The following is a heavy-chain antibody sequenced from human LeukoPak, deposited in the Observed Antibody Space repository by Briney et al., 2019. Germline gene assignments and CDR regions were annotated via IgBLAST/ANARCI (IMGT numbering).Heavy chain of an antibody. D-gene: IGHD6-19*01. Sequence: SETLSLTCAVYGGSFSGYYWSWIRQPPGKGLEWIGEINHSGSTNYNPSLKSRVTISVDTSKNQFSLKLSSVTAADTAVHYCARGLGGIAVAGLDHWGQGTLVTVSS. J-gene: IGHJ4*02. V-gene: IGHV4-34*01. CDR1: GGSFSGYY. CDR2: INHSGST. CDR3: ARGLGGIAVAGLDH.